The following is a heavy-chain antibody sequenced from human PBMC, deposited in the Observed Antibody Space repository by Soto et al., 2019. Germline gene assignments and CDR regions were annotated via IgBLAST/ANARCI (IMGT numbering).Heavy chain of an antibody. J-gene: IGHJ4*02. Sequence: ASVKVSCKASGYTFTSYGISWVRQAPGQGLEWMGWISAYNGNTNYAQKLQGRVTMTTDTSTSTAYMELRSLRSDDTAVYYCARDHLWLQRNVDYFDYWGQGTLVTVSS. D-gene: IGHD5-12*01. V-gene: IGHV1-18*01. CDR3: ARDHLWLQRNVDYFDY. CDR2: ISAYNGNT. CDR1: GYTFTSYG.